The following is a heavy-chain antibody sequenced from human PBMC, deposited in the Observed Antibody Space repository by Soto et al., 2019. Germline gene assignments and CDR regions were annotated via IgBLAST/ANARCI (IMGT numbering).Heavy chain of an antibody. D-gene: IGHD6-19*01. CDR2: IYHSGTT. CDR3: ARLPVADSHYFDY. Sequence: NPSETLSLTCAVSGYSIRNGYYWGWIRQPPGKGLEWIGNIYHSGTTYYNPSLKSRVTISVDTSKNQFFLRLSSVTAADTAVFYCARLPVADSHYFDYWGQGTLVTVSS. CDR1: GYSIRNGYY. V-gene: IGHV4-38-2*01. J-gene: IGHJ4*02.